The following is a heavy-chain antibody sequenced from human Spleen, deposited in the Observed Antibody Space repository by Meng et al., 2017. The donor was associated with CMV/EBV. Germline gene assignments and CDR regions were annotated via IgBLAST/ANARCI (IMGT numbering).Heavy chain of an antibody. CDR1: GASIRSNY. V-gene: IGHV4-59*01. CDR3: AGPDHMGSSRHDPFDI. J-gene: IGHJ3*02. D-gene: IGHD1-14*01. CDR2: ISYTGYI. Sequence: SETLSLTCTVSGASIRSNYWSWSRRPPGKGLEYIGSISYTGYIEYNPSLKGRVTISLDTSRNRFSLTLTSVTAADTAMYFCAGPDHMGSSRHDPFDIWGQGTLVTVS.